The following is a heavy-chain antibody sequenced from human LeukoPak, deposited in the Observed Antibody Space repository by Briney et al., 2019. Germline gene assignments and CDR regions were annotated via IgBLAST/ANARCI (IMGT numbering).Heavy chain of an antibody. V-gene: IGHV3-48*02. CDR2: ISSSSSTI. Sequence: PGGSLRPSCAASGFTFSSYSMNWVRQAPGKGLEWVSYISSSSSTIYYADSVEGLFTISRDNAKNSLYLQMNSLRDEDTAVYYCARVWSHHDYWVQATMVTVSS. D-gene: IGHD3-10*01. CDR3: ARVWSHHDY. CDR1: GFTFSSYS. J-gene: IGHJ4*02.